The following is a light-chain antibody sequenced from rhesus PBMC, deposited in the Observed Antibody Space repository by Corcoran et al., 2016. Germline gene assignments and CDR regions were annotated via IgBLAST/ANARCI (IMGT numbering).Light chain of an antibody. Sequence: DIQMTQSPSSLSASVGDRVTITCRASQGISKYLAWYQQKPGETPKRLFYAESGLQSGIPSRFSGRGSGTDFNITISSLQSEDFATYYCQHYYSTPYSFGQGTKVAIK. J-gene: IGKJ2*01. CDR2: AES. CDR3: QHYYSTPYS. V-gene: IGKV1-25*02. CDR1: QGISKY.